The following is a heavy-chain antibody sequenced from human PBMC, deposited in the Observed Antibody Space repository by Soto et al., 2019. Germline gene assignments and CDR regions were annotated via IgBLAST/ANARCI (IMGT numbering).Heavy chain of an antibody. CDR1: GFTFSSYG. CDR2: ISYDGSNK. J-gene: IGHJ5*02. D-gene: IGHD2-2*03. Sequence: GGSLRLSCAAPGFTFSSYGMHWVRQAPGKGLEWVAVISYDGSNKYYADSVKGRFTISRDNSKNTLYLQMNSLRAEDTAVYYCAKVADLDIVVVPAALDPWGQGTLVTVS. CDR3: AKVADLDIVVVPAALDP. V-gene: IGHV3-30*18.